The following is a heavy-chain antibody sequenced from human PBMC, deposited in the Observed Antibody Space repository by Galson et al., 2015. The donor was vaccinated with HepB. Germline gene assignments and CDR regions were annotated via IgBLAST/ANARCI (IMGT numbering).Heavy chain of an antibody. CDR3: ASEDPCGGDCYFDY. V-gene: IGHV1-69*02. D-gene: IGHD2-21*02. CDR2: IIPILGIA. CDR1: GGTFSSYT. J-gene: IGHJ4*02. Sequence: SVKVSCKASGGTFSSYTISWVRQAPGQGLEWMGRIIPILGIANYAQKFQGRVTITADKSTSTAYMELSSLRSEDTAVYYCASEDPCGGDCYFDYWGQGTLVTVSS.